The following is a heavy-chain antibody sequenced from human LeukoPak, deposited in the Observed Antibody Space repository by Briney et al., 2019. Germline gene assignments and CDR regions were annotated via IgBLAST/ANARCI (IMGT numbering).Heavy chain of an antibody. V-gene: IGHV3-21*01. CDR1: GFTFSSYW. Sequence: GGSLRLSCAASGFTFSSYWMTWVRQAPGKGLEWVSSISSSSSYIYYADSVKGRFTISRDNAKNSLYLQMNSLRAEDTAVYYCARDWGLGVAGTSTTFYYYYYGMDVWGQGTTVTVSS. CDR3: ARDWGLGVAGTSTTFYYYYYGMDV. CDR2: ISSSSSYI. J-gene: IGHJ6*02. D-gene: IGHD6-19*01.